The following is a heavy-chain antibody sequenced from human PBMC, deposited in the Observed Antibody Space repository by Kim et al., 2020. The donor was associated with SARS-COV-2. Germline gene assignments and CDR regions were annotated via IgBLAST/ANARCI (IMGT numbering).Heavy chain of an antibody. CDR3: AHWDMGYYYGSGSPPLERGMDV. D-gene: IGHD3-10*01. V-gene: IGHV1-18*01. Sequence: ASVKVSCTASGFDFNSFAITWVRRAPGQGLEWLGWINTYNSFTRYAQKFEGRVTMTTDTSKSTVKMQLRSLTSHDTAVYYCAHWDMGYYYGSGSPPLERGMDVWGPGTTVTVSS. CDR2: INTYNSFT. J-gene: IGHJ6*02. CDR1: GFDFNSFA.